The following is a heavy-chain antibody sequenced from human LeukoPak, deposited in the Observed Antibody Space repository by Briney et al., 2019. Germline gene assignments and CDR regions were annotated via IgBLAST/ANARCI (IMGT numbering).Heavy chain of an antibody. D-gene: IGHD3-3*01. CDR2: IYYSGST. CDR1: GGSISSYY. Sequence: ETLSLTCTVSGGSISSYYWSWIRQPPGKGLEWIGYIYYSGSTNYNPSHKSRVTISVDTSKNQFSLKLSSVTAADTAMYYCARALESGYYYYYMDVWGKGTTVTVSS. J-gene: IGHJ6*03. V-gene: IGHV4-59*01. CDR3: ARALESGYYYYYMDV.